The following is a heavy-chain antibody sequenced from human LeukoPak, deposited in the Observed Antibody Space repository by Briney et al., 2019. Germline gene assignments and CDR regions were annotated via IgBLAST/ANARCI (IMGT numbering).Heavy chain of an antibody. D-gene: IGHD5-24*01. V-gene: IGHV3-7*01. Sequence: GGSLRLSCAASGFTLSSYWMTWVRQAPGKGLEWVANIKQDGSEKYYVDSVKGRFTISRDNAKNSLYLQMNSLRVEDTAVYYCARQSGDGYNHFDYWGQGTLVTVSS. CDR2: IKQDGSEK. J-gene: IGHJ4*02. CDR1: GFTLSSYW. CDR3: ARQSGDGYNHFDY.